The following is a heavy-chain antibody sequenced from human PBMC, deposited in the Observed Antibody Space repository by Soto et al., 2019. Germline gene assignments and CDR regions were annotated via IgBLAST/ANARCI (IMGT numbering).Heavy chain of an antibody. Sequence: ASVKVSCKASGYTFTGYYMHWVRQAPGQGLEWMGWINPNSGGTNYAQKFQGWVTMTRDTSISTAYMELGRLRSDDTAVYYCARAYGSGSYPQGEVFDIWGQGTMVTVSS. V-gene: IGHV1-2*04. J-gene: IGHJ3*02. CDR1: GYTFTGYY. CDR3: ARAYGSGSYPQGEVFDI. D-gene: IGHD3-10*01. CDR2: INPNSGGT.